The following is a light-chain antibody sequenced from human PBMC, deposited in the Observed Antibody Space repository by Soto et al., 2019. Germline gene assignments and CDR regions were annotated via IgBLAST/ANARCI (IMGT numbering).Light chain of an antibody. CDR3: NSYAGSNNFSV. CDR2: EVS. CDR1: SSDVGGYNY. Sequence: QSVLTQPPSASGSPGQSVTISCTGTSSDVGGYNYVSWYQQHPGKAPKLMIFEVSKRPSGVPDRFSGSKSGNTASLTVSGLQAEDEADYYCNSYAGSNNFSVFGTGTKLTVL. V-gene: IGLV2-8*01. J-gene: IGLJ1*01.